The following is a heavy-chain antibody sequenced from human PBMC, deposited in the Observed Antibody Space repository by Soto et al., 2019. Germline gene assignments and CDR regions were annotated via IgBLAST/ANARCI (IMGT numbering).Heavy chain of an antibody. Sequence: GASVKVSCKASGYTFTSYGISWVRQAPGQGLEWMGWISAYNGNTNYAQKLQGRVTMTTDTSTSTAYMELRSLRSDDTAVYYCARDLDDFWSGYRDYYYGMDVWGQGTTVTVSS. V-gene: IGHV1-18*01. CDR3: ARDLDDFWSGYRDYYYGMDV. J-gene: IGHJ6*02. D-gene: IGHD3-3*01. CDR2: ISAYNGNT. CDR1: GYTFTSYG.